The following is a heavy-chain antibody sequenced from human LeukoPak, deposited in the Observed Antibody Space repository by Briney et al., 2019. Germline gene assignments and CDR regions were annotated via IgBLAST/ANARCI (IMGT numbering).Heavy chain of an antibody. CDR2: IYYSGST. V-gene: IGHV4-30-4*08. CDR3: AREGGDSSGYYSGRNWFDP. D-gene: IGHD3-22*01. J-gene: IGHJ5*02. Sequence: PSETLSLTCTISASSISSGDYYWSWIRQPPGKGLEWIGYIYYSGSTYYNPSLKSRVTISVDTSKNQFSLKLSSVTAADTAVYYCAREGGDSSGYYSGRNWFDPWGQGTLVTVSS. CDR1: ASSISSGDYY.